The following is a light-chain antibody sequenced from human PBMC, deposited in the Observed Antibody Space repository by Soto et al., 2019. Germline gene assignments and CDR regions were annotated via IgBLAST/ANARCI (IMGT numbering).Light chain of an antibody. CDR3: QQYHNYRT. J-gene: IGKJ1*01. CDR2: KSS. CDR1: QSISSW. Sequence: DIQMTQSPSTLSASVGDRVTITCRASQSISSWLAWYQQKPGKAPKLLIYKSSSLESGFPSRFSGSVSGTEFTLTINSLQPDDFATYYCQQYHNYRTFGQGTKVDIK. V-gene: IGKV1-5*03.